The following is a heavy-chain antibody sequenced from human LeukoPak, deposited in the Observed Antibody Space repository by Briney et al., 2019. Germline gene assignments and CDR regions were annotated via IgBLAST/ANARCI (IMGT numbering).Heavy chain of an antibody. CDR1: GFTFSNAW. J-gene: IGHJ6*02. CDR3: TTESGIPHSTYHYYGMDV. D-gene: IGHD5-18*01. Sequence: GGSLRLSCAASGFTFSNAWMSWVRQVPGKGLEWVGRIKSKTDGGTTDYAAPVKGRFTISRDDSKNTLYLQMNSLKTEDTAVYYCTTESGIPHSTYHYYGMDVWGQGTTVTVSS. V-gene: IGHV3-15*01. CDR2: IKSKTDGGTT.